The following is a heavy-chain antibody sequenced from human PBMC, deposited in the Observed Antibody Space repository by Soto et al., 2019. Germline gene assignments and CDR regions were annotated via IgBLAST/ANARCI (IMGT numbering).Heavy chain of an antibody. CDR2: IYYSGST. D-gene: IGHD6-13*01. CDR1: GGSISSGGYY. J-gene: IGHJ4*02. V-gene: IGHV4-31*03. Sequence: QVQLQESGPGLVKPSQTLSLTCTVSGGSISSGGYYWSWIRQHPGKGLEWIGYIYYSGSTYYNPSLKSRLTISVDTATNQFSLKLSSVTAADTAVYYCARGRVWEQQLVHYFDYWGQGTLVTVSS. CDR3: ARGRVWEQQLVHYFDY.